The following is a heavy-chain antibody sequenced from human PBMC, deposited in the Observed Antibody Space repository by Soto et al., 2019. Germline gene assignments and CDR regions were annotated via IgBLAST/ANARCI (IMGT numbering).Heavy chain of an antibody. J-gene: IGHJ6*02. Sequence: GASVKVSCKASGYTFTSYYMHWVRQAPGQGLEWMGIINPSGGSTSYAQKFQGRVTMTRDTSTSTVYMELSSLRSEDTAVYYCARDGSHLSLAALHYYYGMDVWGQGTTVTAP. D-gene: IGHD6-6*01. CDR1: GYTFTSYY. CDR2: INPSGGST. V-gene: IGHV1-46*01. CDR3: ARDGSHLSLAALHYYYGMDV.